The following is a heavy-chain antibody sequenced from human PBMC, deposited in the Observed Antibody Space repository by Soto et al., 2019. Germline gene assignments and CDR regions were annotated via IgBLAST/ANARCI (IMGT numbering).Heavy chain of an antibody. Sequence: PGGSLRLSCEASGFSFSDAWMSWIRQAPGKGLEWVGRIKSKTDAGTTDYAAPVKGRFTISRDDSKNTLYLQMNSLKTEDTAVYYCSFQESTTVTTFEYWGHGILVTVSS. CDR1: GFSFSDAW. D-gene: IGHD4-17*01. CDR2: IKSKTDAGTT. V-gene: IGHV3-15*01. J-gene: IGHJ4*01. CDR3: SFQESTTVTTFEY.